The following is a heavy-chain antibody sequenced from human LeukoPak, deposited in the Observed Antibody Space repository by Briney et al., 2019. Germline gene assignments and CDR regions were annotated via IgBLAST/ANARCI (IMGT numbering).Heavy chain of an antibody. V-gene: IGHV3-7*01. CDR2: IKQDGSEK. CDR1: GFTFSIYW. D-gene: IGHD3-10*01. J-gene: IGHJ4*02. CDR3: ARGLSGVY. Sequence: GGSLRLPCAASGFTFSIYWMSWVRQAPGKGLEWVANIKQDGSEKYYVDSVKGRFTISRDNAKNSLYLQMNSLRAEDTAVYYCARGLSGVYWGQGTLVTVSS.